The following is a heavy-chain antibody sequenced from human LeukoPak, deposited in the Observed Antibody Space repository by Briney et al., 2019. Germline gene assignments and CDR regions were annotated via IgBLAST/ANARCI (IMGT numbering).Heavy chain of an antibody. Sequence: SETLSLTCAVYGGSFSGYYWSWIRQPPGKGLEWIGYIYYSGSTYYNPSLKSRVTISVDTSKNQFSLKLSSVTAADTAVYYCASGLCSSTSCSDYWGQGTLVTVSS. CDR1: GGSFSGYY. CDR2: IYYSGST. J-gene: IGHJ4*02. CDR3: ASGLCSSTSCSDY. V-gene: IGHV4-34*01. D-gene: IGHD2-2*01.